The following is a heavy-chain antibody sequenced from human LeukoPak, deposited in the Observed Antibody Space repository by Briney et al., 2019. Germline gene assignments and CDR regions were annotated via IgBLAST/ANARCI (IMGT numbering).Heavy chain of an antibody. CDR3: TRDYPASFDV. Sequence: GGSLRFSCAASGFTFSDYYMSWIRQAPGKGLEWLGFIRSTIYGGTTDYAASVKGRFTISRDDSKSIAYLQMNSLKTEDTAMYYCTRDYPASFDVWGQGTLVTVSS. V-gene: IGHV3-49*03. CDR1: GFTFSDYY. CDR2: IRSTIYGGTT. J-gene: IGHJ3*01.